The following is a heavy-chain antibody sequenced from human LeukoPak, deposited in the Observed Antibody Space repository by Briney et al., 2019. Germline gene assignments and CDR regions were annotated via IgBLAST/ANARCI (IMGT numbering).Heavy chain of an antibody. D-gene: IGHD3-10*01. CDR1: GGSFSGYC. J-gene: IGHJ4*02. V-gene: IGHV4-34*01. CDR3: ARHARGPYGSGSYYFDY. Sequence: SETLSLTCAVYGGSFSGYCWSWIRQPPGKGLEWIGEINHSGTTNYNPSLKSRVTISVDTSKNQFSLKLNSVTAADTAVYYCARHARGPYGSGSYYFDYWGQGTLVTVSS. CDR2: INHSGTT.